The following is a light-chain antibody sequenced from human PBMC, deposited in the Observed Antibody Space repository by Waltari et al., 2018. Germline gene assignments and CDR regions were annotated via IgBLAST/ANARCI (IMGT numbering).Light chain of an antibody. V-gene: IGKV3-11*01. CDR1: QSVRSF. CDR2: EAS. Sequence: EIVFTQSPATLSLPPGERATLSCRASQSVRSFLAWYQHKPGQAPRLLIYEASKRATGVPDRFSGSGSGTDFSLTISSLEPEDFAVYYCQQCDNWPPLTFGGGTKVE. CDR3: QQCDNWPPLT. J-gene: IGKJ4*01.